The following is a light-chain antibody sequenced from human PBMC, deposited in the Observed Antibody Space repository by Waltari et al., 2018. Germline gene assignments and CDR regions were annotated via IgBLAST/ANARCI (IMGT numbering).Light chain of an antibody. CDR2: GAS. J-gene: IGKJ4*01. V-gene: IGKV1-8*01. CDR1: QGISSY. Sequence: AIRITQSPSSLSASTGDRVTITCRARQGISSYLAWYQQKPGKAPKLLIYGASTLQSGVPSRFSGSGSGTDFTLTISCLQSEDFATYYCQQYHNYPFFGGGTRVEIK. CDR3: QQYHNYPF.